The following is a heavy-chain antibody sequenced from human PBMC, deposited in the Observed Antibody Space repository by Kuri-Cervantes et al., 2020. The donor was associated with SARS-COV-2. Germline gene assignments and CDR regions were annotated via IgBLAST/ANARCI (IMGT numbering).Heavy chain of an antibody. J-gene: IGHJ4*02. D-gene: IGHD2-2*01. CDR2: ISSSSSYT. CDR3: ARDLYQLLYFDY. Sequence: GESLKISCAASGFTFSDYYMSWIRQAPGKGLEWVSYISSSSSYTSYADSVKGRFTISRDNAKNSLYLQMNSLRAEDTAVYYCARDLYQLLYFDYWGQGTPVTVSS. CDR1: GFTFSDYY. V-gene: IGHV3-11*06.